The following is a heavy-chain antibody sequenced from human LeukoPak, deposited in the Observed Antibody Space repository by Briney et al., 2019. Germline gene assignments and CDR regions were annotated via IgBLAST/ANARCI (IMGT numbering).Heavy chain of an antibody. Sequence: PGGSLRLSCAASGFTFSSYAMSWVRQAPGKGLEWVSGINWNGNSTGYVGSVKGRFTISRDNAKNSLFLQMNSLRAGDTALYYCARVSGYSSSWCFDYWGQGTLVTVSS. J-gene: IGHJ4*02. V-gene: IGHV3-20*04. D-gene: IGHD6-13*01. CDR1: GFTFSSYA. CDR3: ARVSGYSSSWCFDY. CDR2: INWNGNST.